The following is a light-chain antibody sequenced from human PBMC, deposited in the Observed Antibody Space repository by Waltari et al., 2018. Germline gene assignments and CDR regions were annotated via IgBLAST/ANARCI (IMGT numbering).Light chain of an antibody. CDR3: QQYRNSPIT. J-gene: IGKJ5*01. CDR1: QSIASNS. CDR2: GAF. Sequence: VFPPSPSPPSLHPVSRAHLSCKASQSIASNSLAWYQQTPGQAPRLLIYGAFTRATGIPDRFSGDGSGTDFTLTISRLEPEDFAVYYCQQYRNSPITFGQGTRLDIK. V-gene: IGKV3-20*01.